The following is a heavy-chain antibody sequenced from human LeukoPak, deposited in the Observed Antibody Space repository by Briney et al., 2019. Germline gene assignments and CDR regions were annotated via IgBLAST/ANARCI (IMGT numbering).Heavy chain of an antibody. V-gene: IGHV4-4*02. CDR1: GDSIRSGNW. D-gene: IGHD2-21*01. Sequence: PSETLSLTCSISGDSIRSGNWWSWVRQPPGKGPEWIGEIWHTGGTNYNPSLESRVTISLAKSNIQFSLNLRSVTAADTAIYYCARTRINCYSFCGFDIWGQGTKVTISS. J-gene: IGHJ3*02. CDR2: IWHTGGT. CDR3: ARTRINCYSFCGFDI.